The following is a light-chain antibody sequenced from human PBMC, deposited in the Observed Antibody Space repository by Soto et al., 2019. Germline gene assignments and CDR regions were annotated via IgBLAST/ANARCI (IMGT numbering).Light chain of an antibody. CDR2: LNNDGSH. CDR1: SGDSSYA. CDR3: QTWGTGFQF. V-gene: IGLV4-69*01. J-gene: IGLJ2*01. Sequence: QSVLTQSPSASASLGASVKLTCTLSSGDSSYAIAWHQKQPGKGPRYLMDLNNDGSHTKGDGIPDRFSGSSSGADRYLIISSLQSEDEADYYCQTWGTGFQFFGGGTQLTVL.